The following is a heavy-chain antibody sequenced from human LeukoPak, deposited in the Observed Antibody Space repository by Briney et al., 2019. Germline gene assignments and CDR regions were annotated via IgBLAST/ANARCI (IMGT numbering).Heavy chain of an antibody. CDR1: GFTFSNAW. J-gene: IGHJ6*02. D-gene: IGHD2-2*02. CDR2: INSDGSST. Sequence: GGSLRLSCAASGFTFSNAWMSWVRQAPGKGLVWVSRINSDGSSTSYADSVKGRFTISRDNAKNTLYLQMNSLRAEDTAIYYCAREYTRDYSYYGMDVWGQGTTVTVSS. V-gene: IGHV3-74*01. CDR3: AREYTRDYSYYGMDV.